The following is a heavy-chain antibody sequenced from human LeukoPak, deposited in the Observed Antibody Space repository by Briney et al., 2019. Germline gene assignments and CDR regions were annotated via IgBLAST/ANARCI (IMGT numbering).Heavy chain of an antibody. J-gene: IGHJ2*01. Sequence: SETLSLTCTVSGGSISSYYWSWIRQPPGKGLEWIAYVYYTGTTNSNPSLKSRFSISVDASRNQLSLRLTSVTAADTAVYYCARLRRVTVATYNYYYLDLWGRGTLVTVSS. CDR3: ARLRRVTVATYNYYYLDL. V-gene: IGHV4-59*01. CDR2: VYYTGTT. D-gene: IGHD6-19*01. CDR1: GGSISSYY.